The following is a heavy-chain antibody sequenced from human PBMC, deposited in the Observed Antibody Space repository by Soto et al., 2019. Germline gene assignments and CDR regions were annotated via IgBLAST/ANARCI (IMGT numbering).Heavy chain of an antibody. CDR2: ISSSSSTI. Sequence: PGGSLRLSCAASGFSLSSYSMNWVRQAPGKGLEWVSYISSSSSTIYYADSVKGRFTISRDNAKNSQYLQMNSLRAEDTAMYYLSRGRVFITPGPNYDYWGQGSLLTVSS. CDR1: GFSLSSYS. D-gene: IGHD3-3*01. V-gene: IGHV3-48*01. CDR3: SRGRVFITPGPNYDY. J-gene: IGHJ4*02.